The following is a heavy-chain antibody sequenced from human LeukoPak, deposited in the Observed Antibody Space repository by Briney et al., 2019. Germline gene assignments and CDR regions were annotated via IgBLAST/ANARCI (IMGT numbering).Heavy chain of an antibody. J-gene: IGHJ4*02. Sequence: GGSLRLSCAAYGFIFSTYAMHWVRQAPGKGLEWVSSISNSGGRTFYTDSVKGRFTISRDNSKITLYLQMNSLRAEDTAVYYCAKLYNGYESKPDYWGQGTLVTVSS. CDR3: AKLYNGYESKPDY. V-gene: IGHV3-23*01. CDR2: ISNSGGRT. D-gene: IGHD5-12*01. CDR1: GFIFSTYA.